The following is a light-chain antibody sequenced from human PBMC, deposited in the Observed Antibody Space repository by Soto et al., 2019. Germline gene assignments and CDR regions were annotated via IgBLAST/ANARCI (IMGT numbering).Light chain of an antibody. CDR1: QTVNSNY. V-gene: IGKV3-20*01. CDR3: HQFVGSPWT. J-gene: IGKJ1*01. Sequence: EIVLTQSPGTLSLSPGERATLSCRASQTVNSNYLTWYQQRPGQAPRLLIYGASSRATGIPDRFSGSGSGTHFTLTISRLEPEDFAVYYCHQFVGSPWTFGQGTKVEIK. CDR2: GAS.